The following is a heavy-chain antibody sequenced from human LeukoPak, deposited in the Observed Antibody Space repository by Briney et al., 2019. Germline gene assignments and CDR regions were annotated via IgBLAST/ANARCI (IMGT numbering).Heavy chain of an antibody. CDR1: GFTFSSYS. CDR3: ARECGSGSYDGDY. CDR2: ISSSSSYI. J-gene: IGHJ4*02. V-gene: IGHV3-21*01. Sequence: GGSLRLSCAASGFTFSSYSMNWVRQAPGKGLEWVSSISSSSSYIYYADSVKDRFTISRDNAKNSLYLQMNSLRAEDTAVYYCARECGSGSYDGDYWGQGTLVTVSS. D-gene: IGHD3-10*01.